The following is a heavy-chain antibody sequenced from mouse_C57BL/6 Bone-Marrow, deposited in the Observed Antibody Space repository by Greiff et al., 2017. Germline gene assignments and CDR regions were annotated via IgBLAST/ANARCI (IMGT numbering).Heavy chain of an antibody. CDR3: ARDYYGSSYFDY. J-gene: IGHJ2*01. CDR2: IDPSDSYT. CDR1: GYTFTSYW. D-gene: IGHD1-1*01. Sequence: QVQLQQPGAELVMPGASVKLSCKASGYTFTSYWMHWVKQRPGQGLEWIGEIDPSDSYTNYNQKFKGKSTLTVDKYSSTAYVQLSSLTSEDSAVYYCARDYYGSSYFDYWGQGTTLTVSS. V-gene: IGHV1-69*01.